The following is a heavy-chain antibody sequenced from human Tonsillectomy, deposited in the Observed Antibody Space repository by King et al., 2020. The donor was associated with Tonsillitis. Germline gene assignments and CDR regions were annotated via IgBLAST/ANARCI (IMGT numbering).Heavy chain of an antibody. CDR1: GGSISTYY. D-gene: IGHD6-19*01. CDR3: ARDGGYSSGWYDRMDAFDI. Sequence: LQLQESGPGLVKPSETLSLTCTVSGGSISTYYWSWIRQPPGKGLEWIAYIYNSGSTNYNPSLKSQVTISVHTSKNQFSLKLNSVTAADTAVYYCARDGGYSSGWYDRMDAFDIWGHGTMVTVSS. CDR2: IYNSGST. V-gene: IGHV4-59*01. J-gene: IGHJ3*02.